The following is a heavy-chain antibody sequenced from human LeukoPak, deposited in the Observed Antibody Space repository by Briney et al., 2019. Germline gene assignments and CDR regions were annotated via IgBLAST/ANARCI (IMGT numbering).Heavy chain of an antibody. CDR3: AGDIADNWFDP. CDR2: INAGNGNT. J-gene: IGHJ5*02. Sequence: GASVKVSCKASGYTFTSYAMHWVRQAPGQRLEWMGWINAGNGNTKYSQKFQGRVTITRDTSASTAYMELSSLRSEVTAVYYCAGDIADNWFDPWGQGTLVTVSS. V-gene: IGHV1-3*01. CDR1: GYTFTSYA. D-gene: IGHD6-13*01.